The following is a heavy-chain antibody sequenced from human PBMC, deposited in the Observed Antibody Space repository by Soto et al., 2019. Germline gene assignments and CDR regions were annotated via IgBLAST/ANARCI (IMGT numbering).Heavy chain of an antibody. CDR1: GGSISSGGYY. Sequence: PSETLSLTCTVSGGSISSGGYYWSWIRQHPGKGLEWIGYIYYSGSTYYNPSLKSRVTISVDTSKNQFSLKLSSVTAADTAVYYCAREGYCSGGSCSHDYWGQGTLVTSPQ. V-gene: IGHV4-31*03. D-gene: IGHD2-15*01. J-gene: IGHJ4*02. CDR2: IYYSGST. CDR3: AREGYCSGGSCSHDY.